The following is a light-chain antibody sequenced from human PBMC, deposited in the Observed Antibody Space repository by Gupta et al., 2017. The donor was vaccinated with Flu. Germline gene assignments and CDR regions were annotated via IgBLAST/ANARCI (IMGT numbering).Light chain of an antibody. V-gene: IGLV3-25*02. CDR1: ALPKQF. CDR3: QSADSSGSYGV. Sequence: SYELTQPPSVSVSPGQTARITCPGDALPKQFAYWYHQKPGQAPVLVIYKDRHRPSGIPARVSGSTSGTTVTLTISGVEAEDEADYYCQSADSSGSYGVFGGGTKLTVL. CDR2: KDR. J-gene: IGLJ3*02.